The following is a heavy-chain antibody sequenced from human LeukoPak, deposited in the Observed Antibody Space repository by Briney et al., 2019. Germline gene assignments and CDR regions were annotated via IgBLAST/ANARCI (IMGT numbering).Heavy chain of an antibody. D-gene: IGHD6-19*01. CDR3: ARGVSSGWYARRAYYFDY. CDR1: GGSFSGYY. J-gene: IGHJ4*02. V-gene: IGHV4-34*01. CDR2: INHSGST. Sequence: SETLSLTCAVYGGSFSGYYWSWIRQPPGKGLEWIGEINHSGSTNYNPSLKSRVTISVDTSKNQFSLKLSSVTAADTDVYYCARGVSSGWYARRAYYFDYWGQGTLVTVSS.